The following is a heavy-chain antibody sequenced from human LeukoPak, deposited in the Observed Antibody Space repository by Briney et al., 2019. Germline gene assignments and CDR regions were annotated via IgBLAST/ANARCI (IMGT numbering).Heavy chain of an antibody. D-gene: IGHD5-24*01. CDR3: ARGRDGYNPIDAFDI. CDR1: GFTFSSYW. V-gene: IGHV3-7*04. J-gene: IGHJ3*02. CDR2: IKQDGSEK. Sequence: GGSLRLSCAASGFTFSSYWMSWVRQAPGKGLEWVANIKQDGSEKYYVDSVKGRFTISRDNAKNSLYLQMNSLRAEDTAVYYCARGRDGYNPIDAFDIWGQGTMVTVSS.